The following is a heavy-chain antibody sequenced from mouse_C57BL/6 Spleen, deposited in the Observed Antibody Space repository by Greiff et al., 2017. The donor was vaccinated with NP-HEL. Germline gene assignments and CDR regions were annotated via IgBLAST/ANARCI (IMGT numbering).Heavy chain of an antibody. Sequence: EVQVVESGGGLVKPGGSLKLSCAASGFTFSDYGMHWVRQAPEKGLEWVAYISSGSSTIYYADTVKGRFTISRDNAKNTLFLQMTSLRSEDTAMYYCARREGGYAMDYWGQGTSVTVSS. CDR3: ARREGGYAMDY. J-gene: IGHJ4*01. V-gene: IGHV5-17*01. CDR1: GFTFSDYG. CDR2: ISSGSSTI.